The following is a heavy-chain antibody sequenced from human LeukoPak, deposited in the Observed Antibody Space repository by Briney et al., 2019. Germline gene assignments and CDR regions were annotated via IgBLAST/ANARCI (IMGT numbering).Heavy chain of an antibody. CDR2: IKQDGSEK. D-gene: IGHD5-24*01. J-gene: IGHJ4*02. CDR1: GFTFSSYW. Sequence: GGSLRLSCAASGFTFSSYWMSWVRQAPGKGLEWVANIKQDGSEKYYVDSVKGRFTISRDNAKNSLYLQMNSLRAEDTAVYYCARDELDGYAPPFDYWGQGTLVTVSS. V-gene: IGHV3-7*01. CDR3: ARDELDGYAPPFDY.